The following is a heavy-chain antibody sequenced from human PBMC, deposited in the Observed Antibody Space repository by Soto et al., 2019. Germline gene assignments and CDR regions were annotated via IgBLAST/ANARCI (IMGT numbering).Heavy chain of an antibody. CDR1: GFTFSSYS. CDR3: ARDGWLQTNFDY. V-gene: IGHV3-21*01. D-gene: IGHD5-12*01. Sequence: EVQLVESGGGLVKPGGSLRLSCAASGFTFSSYSMNWVRQAPGKGLEWVSSISSSSSYIYYADSVKGRFTISRENAKNSLYLQMNSLRAEDTAVYYCARDGWLQTNFDYWGQGTLVTVSS. J-gene: IGHJ4*02. CDR2: ISSSSSYI.